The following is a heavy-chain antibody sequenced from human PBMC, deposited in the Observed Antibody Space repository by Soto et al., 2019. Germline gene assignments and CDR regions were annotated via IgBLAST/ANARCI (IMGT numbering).Heavy chain of an antibody. CDR3: ARDLGTARYYYYYYGMDV. Sequence: SVKVSCKASGGTFSSYAISWVRQAPGQGLEWMGGIIPIFGTANYAQKFQGRVTITADESTSTAYMELSSLRSEDTAVYYCARDLGTARYYYYYYGMDVWGQGTTVTVSS. CDR2: IIPIFGTA. CDR1: GGTFSSYA. V-gene: IGHV1-69*13. D-gene: IGHD5-18*01. J-gene: IGHJ6*02.